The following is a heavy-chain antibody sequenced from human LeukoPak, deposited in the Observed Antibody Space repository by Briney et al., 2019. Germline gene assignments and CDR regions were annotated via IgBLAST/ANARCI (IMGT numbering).Heavy chain of an antibody. D-gene: IGHD6-13*01. CDR3: ARDRAGIAATGSFDY. CDR1: GYTFTSYG. J-gene: IGHJ4*02. CDR2: ISAYNGNT. V-gene: IGHV1-18*01. Sequence: ASVKVSCKASGYTFTSYGISWVRQAPGQGLEWMGWISAYNGNTNYAQKLQGRVTMTTDTSTSTAYMELRSLRSDDTAVYYCARDRAGIAATGSFDYWGQGTLVTVSS.